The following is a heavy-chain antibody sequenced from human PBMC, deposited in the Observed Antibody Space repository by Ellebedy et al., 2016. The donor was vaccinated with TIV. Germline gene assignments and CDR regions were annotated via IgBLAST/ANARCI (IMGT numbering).Heavy chain of an antibody. CDR1: GFTFSAYG. V-gene: IGHV3-7*01. Sequence: GESLKISCAASGFTFSAYGMSWVRQAPGKGLEGVANIRQDGGVKDYVDSVKGRFTISRDNAKNSLYLQMDSLRAEDTAIYYCTKFSRGAAENYWGQGTLVTVSS. J-gene: IGHJ4*02. CDR3: TKFSRGAAENY. D-gene: IGHD6-13*01. CDR2: IRQDGGVK.